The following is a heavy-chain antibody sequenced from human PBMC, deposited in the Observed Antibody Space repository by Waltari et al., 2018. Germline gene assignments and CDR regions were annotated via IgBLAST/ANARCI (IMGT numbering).Heavy chain of an antibody. D-gene: IGHD6-19*01. CDR3: ARHSPQIAVAGFDP. J-gene: IGHJ5*02. CDR1: GGSISSSSYY. CDR2: IYYSGST. Sequence: QLQLQESGPGLVKPSETLSLTCTVSGGSISSSSYYWGWIRQPPGKGLGWIGSIYYSGSTYYNPSLKSRATISVYTSKNQSSLKLCSVTAADTAVYYCARHSPQIAVAGFDPWGQGTLVTVSS. V-gene: IGHV4-39*01.